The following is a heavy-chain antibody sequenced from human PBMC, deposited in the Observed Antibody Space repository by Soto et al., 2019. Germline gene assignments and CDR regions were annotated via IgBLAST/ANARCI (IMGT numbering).Heavy chain of an antibody. D-gene: IGHD3-22*01. Sequence: QVQLVESGGGLVKPGGSLRLSCAASGVTFSDYYMSWIRQAPAQGLEWGSYISSSSGYTTYGDSVKGRFTISSDNAKNSLYLQMNSLRAEDTAVYYWATVRYYYDTSGYYHYYFDYWGQGTLVSVSS. CDR1: GVTFSDYY. V-gene: IGHV3-11*06. J-gene: IGHJ4*02. CDR2: ISSSSGYT. CDR3: ATVRYYYDTSGYYHYYFDY.